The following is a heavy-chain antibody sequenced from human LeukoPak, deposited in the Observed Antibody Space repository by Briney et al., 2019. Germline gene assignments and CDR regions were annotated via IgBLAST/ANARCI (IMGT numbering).Heavy chain of an antibody. J-gene: IGHJ4*02. Sequence: ETLSLTCTVSGGSISSYYWSWVRQAPGKGLEWVSAISGSGGRTYYADSVKGRFTISRDNSKNTLFLQMNSLRAEDTALYYCAKGLAQLWFYRGQGTLVTVSS. V-gene: IGHV3-23*01. CDR3: AKGLAQLWFY. CDR2: ISGSGGRT. D-gene: IGHD5-18*01. CDR1: GGSISSYY.